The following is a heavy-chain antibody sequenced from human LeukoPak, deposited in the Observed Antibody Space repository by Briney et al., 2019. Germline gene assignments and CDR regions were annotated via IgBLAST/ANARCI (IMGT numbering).Heavy chain of an antibody. D-gene: IGHD1-20*01. V-gene: IGHV3-9*01. CDR2: ISWNSGNI. Sequence: PGRSLRLSCAASGFTFDDYAMHWVRHAPGKGLEWVSGISWNSGNIGYADSVKGRFTISRDNAKNSLFLQMNSLRAEDTALYFCAKDKSPYNWNAFDIWGRGTMVTVSS. J-gene: IGHJ3*02. CDR1: GFTFDDYA. CDR3: AKDKSPYNWNAFDI.